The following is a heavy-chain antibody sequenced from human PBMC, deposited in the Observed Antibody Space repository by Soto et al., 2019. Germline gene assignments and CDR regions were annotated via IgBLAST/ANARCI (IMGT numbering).Heavy chain of an antibody. V-gene: IGHV1-69*13. CDR1: GGTFSSYA. Sequence: ASVKVSCKASGGTFSSYAISWVRQAPGQGLEWMGGIIPSFGTGNYKQNFQGRVTITADESTSTVYMELSNLTSGDTAVYYCARERGGYNRGDFEFWGQGTLVTVSS. CDR3: ARERGGYNRGDFEF. CDR2: IIPSFGTG. D-gene: IGHD5-12*01. J-gene: IGHJ4*02.